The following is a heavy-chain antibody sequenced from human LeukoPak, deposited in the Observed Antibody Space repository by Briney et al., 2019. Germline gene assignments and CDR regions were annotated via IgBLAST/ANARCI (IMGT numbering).Heavy chain of an antibody. Sequence: ASVKVSCKASGYTFTGYYMHWVRQAPGQGLEWMGWINPNSGNTGYAQKFQGRVTMTRNTSISTAYMELSSLRSEDTAVYYCASRSLRYFDWLLGPSYYYYGMDVWGQGTTVTVSS. CDR2: INPNSGNT. J-gene: IGHJ6*02. D-gene: IGHD3-9*01. V-gene: IGHV1-8*02. CDR3: ASRSLRYFDWLLGPSYYYYGMDV. CDR1: GYTFTGYY.